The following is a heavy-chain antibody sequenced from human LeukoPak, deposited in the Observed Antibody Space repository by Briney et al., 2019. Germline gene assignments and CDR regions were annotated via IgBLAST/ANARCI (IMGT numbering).Heavy chain of an antibody. CDR3: AKDALFGVALTFDY. D-gene: IGHD3-3*01. CDR1: GFTFSSYA. CDR2: IRGSGGTT. Sequence: PGGSLRLSCAASGFTFSSYAMYWVRQAPGKGLEWVSTIRGSGGTTYYADSVKGRFTISRDNSKNTLYLQMNSLRAEDTAVYYCAKDALFGVALTFDYWGQGTLVTVSS. V-gene: IGHV3-23*01. J-gene: IGHJ4*02.